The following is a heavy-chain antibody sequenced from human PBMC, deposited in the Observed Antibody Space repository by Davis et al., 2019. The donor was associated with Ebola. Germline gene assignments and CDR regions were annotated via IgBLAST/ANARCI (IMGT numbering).Heavy chain of an antibody. J-gene: IGHJ4*02. CDR1: GFTFSSYS. D-gene: IGHD4-17*01. V-gene: IGHV3-23*01. CDR2: ISGSGGST. Sequence: GESLKISCAASGFTFSSYSMSWVRQAPGKGLEWVSGISGSGGSTYYADSVKGRFTISRDNSKNTLYLQMNSLRAEDTAVYYCARGAVTTLLNWGQGTLVTVSS. CDR3: ARGAVTTLLN.